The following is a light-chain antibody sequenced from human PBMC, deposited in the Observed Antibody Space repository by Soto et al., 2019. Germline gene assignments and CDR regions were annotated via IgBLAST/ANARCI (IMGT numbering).Light chain of an antibody. V-gene: IGLV2-23*02. CDR2: EVS. Sequence: SVLPQPASVSGSPGQAITISCTGTSSDVGSYNLVSWYQQHPGKAPKFMIYEVSKRPSGGSNRFSGSKSRNTASLTISGLQAEDEGDYFCCSYAGSSTAYVFGTGTKVTVL. J-gene: IGLJ1*01. CDR3: CSYAGSSTAYV. CDR1: SSDVGSYNL.